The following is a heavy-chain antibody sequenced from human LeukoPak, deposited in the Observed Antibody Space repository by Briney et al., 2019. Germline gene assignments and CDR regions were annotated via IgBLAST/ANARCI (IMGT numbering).Heavy chain of an antibody. V-gene: IGHV4-39*01. J-gene: IGHJ4*02. Sequence: PSETLSLTCTVSGGSISSTNHYWGWIRQPPGKGLEWIGTIYYSGSTYYNPSLKSRVTISVDTSKNQFSLKLSSVTATDTAVYYCASGYCSRTGCYRWGRITYEARHFDYWGQGTQVTVSS. CDR3: ASGYCSRTGCYRWGRITYEARHFDY. CDR2: IYYSGST. D-gene: IGHD2-2*02. CDR1: GGSISSTNHY.